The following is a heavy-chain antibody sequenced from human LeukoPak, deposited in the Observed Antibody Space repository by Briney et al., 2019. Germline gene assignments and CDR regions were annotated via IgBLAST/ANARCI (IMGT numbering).Heavy chain of an antibody. CDR2: INPGGSST. V-gene: IGHV3-74*01. Sequence: GVSLRLSCAASGFTFSCYWMHWVRQVPGKGLVWVSRINPGGSSTAYADSVKGRFTISRDNAENTLYLQMDSLRAEDTAVYYCARSNQADDYWGQGTLVTVSS. CDR1: GFTFSCYW. J-gene: IGHJ4*02. CDR3: ARSNQADDY. D-gene: IGHD1-14*01.